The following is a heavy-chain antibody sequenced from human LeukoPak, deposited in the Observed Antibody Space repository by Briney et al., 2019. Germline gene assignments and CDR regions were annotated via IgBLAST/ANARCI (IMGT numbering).Heavy chain of an antibody. CDR1: GGSIGSGDHY. Sequence: SETLSLTCTVSGGSIGSGDHYWRWIRQPPGKGLEWIGYIYYSGSTYYNPSLKSRVTISVDTSKNQFSLKLSSVTAADTAVYYCARSYSNYNWFDPWGQGTLVTVSS. D-gene: IGHD4-11*01. J-gene: IGHJ5*02. CDR3: ARSYSNYNWFDP. CDR2: IYYSGST. V-gene: IGHV4-30-4*01.